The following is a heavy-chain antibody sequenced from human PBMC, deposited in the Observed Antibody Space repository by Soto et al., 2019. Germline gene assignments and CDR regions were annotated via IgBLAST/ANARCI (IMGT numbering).Heavy chain of an antibody. CDR2: ISAYNGNT. Sequence: GASVKVSCKASGYTFISYDISWVRQAPGQGLEWMGWISAYNGNTNYPQNLQGRVILTTDTSTNTAYMELRSLTSDDTAMYYCATVRSPGPTPHNWSDPWGQGTLVTVSS. J-gene: IGHJ5*02. CDR3: ATVRSPGPTPHNWSDP. CDR1: GYTFISYD. V-gene: IGHV1-18*04.